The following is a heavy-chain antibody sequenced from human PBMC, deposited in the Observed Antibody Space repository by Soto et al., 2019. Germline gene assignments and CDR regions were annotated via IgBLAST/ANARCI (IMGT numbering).Heavy chain of an antibody. Sequence: QVQLVQSGAEVNKPGASVKVSCKASGYTFTSYDINWVRQATGQGLEWMGWMNPNSGNTGYAQKFQGRVTMTRNTSISTAYMELSSLRSEDTAVYYCARHDNWGYYYGMDVWGQGTTVTVSS. CDR2: MNPNSGNT. D-gene: IGHD1-1*01. CDR3: ARHDNWGYYYGMDV. J-gene: IGHJ6*02. V-gene: IGHV1-8*01. CDR1: GYTFTSYD.